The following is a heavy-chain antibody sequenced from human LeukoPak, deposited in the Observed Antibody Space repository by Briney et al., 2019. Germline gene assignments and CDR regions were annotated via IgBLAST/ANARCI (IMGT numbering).Heavy chain of an antibody. CDR1: GFTFSSYA. CDR2: IKQDGSGK. Sequence: HTGGSLRLSCAASGFTFSSYAMSWVRQAPGKGLEWVANIKQDGSGKYYVDSVKGRFTISRDNAKNSLYLQMNSLRAEDTAVYYCAREWGVTTSDYWGQGTLVTVSS. V-gene: IGHV3-7*01. D-gene: IGHD4-17*01. J-gene: IGHJ4*02. CDR3: AREWGVTTSDY.